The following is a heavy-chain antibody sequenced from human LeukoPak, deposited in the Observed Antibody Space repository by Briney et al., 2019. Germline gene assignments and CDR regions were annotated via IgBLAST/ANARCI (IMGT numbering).Heavy chain of an antibody. D-gene: IGHD6-19*01. J-gene: IGHJ4*02. CDR1: GGTFSSYA. CDR3: ARVSSGRHYGGYFDY. Sequence: SVKVSCKASGGTFSSYAISWVRQAPGQGLEWMGGIIPIFGTANYAQKFQGRVTITADKSTSTAYMELSSLRSEDTAVFYCARVSSGRHYGGYFDYWGQGTLVTVSS. V-gene: IGHV1-69*06. CDR2: IIPIFGTA.